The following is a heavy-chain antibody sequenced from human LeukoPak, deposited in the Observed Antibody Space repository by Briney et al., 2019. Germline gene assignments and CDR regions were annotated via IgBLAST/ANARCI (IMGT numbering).Heavy chain of an antibody. Sequence: ASVKVSCKASGYTFTSYDINWVRQATGQGLEWMGWMNPNSGNTGYAQKFQGRVTITRNTSISTAYMELSSLRSEDTAVYYCARGRNAYCGGDCYWYYYYMDVWGKGTTVTVSS. J-gene: IGHJ6*03. V-gene: IGHV1-8*03. CDR1: GYTFTSYD. CDR3: ARGRNAYCGGDCYWYYYYMDV. D-gene: IGHD2-21*02. CDR2: MNPNSGNT.